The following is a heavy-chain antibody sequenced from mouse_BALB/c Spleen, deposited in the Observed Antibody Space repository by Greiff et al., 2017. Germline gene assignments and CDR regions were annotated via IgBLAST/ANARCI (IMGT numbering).Heavy chain of an antibody. V-gene: IGHV5-6-3*01. CDR2: INSNGGST. J-gene: IGHJ2*01. Sequence: EVQLVESGGGLVQPGGSLKLSCAASGFTFSSYGMSWVRQTPDKRLELVATINSNGGSTYYPDSVKGRFTISRDNAKNTLYLQMSSLKSEDTAMYYCARDLAPYDYGGVYFDYWGQGTTLTVSS. CDR1: GFTFSSYG. CDR3: ARDLAPYDYGGVYFDY. D-gene: IGHD2-4*01.